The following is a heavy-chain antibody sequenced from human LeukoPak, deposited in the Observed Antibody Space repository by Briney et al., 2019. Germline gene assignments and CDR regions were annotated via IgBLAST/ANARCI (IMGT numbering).Heavy chain of an antibody. Sequence: GGSLRLSCAASGLTFSTYGLSWVRQAPEKGLEWVSTISGSGGSTYYADSVKGRFTISRDNSKNTLYLQMNSLRAEDTAVYYCAKMPGTDGDYWGQGTLVTVSS. CDR3: AKMPGTDGDY. CDR1: GLTFSTYG. CDR2: ISGSGGST. V-gene: IGHV3-23*01. J-gene: IGHJ4*02. D-gene: IGHD2-2*01.